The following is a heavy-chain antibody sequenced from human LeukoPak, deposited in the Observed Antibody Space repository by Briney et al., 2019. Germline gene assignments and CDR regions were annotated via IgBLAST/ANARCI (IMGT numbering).Heavy chain of an antibody. CDR3: ARGIRAAYGTDH. CDR2: ISSSSSYI. Sequence: GGSLRLSCAASGFTFSSYSMNWVRQAPGKGLDWVSSISSSSSYIYYADSVKGRFTISRDNAKNSLYLQMNSLRAEDTAVYYCARGIRAAYGTDHWGQGTLVTVSS. V-gene: IGHV3-21*01. J-gene: IGHJ4*02. CDR1: GFTFSSYS. D-gene: IGHD1-14*01.